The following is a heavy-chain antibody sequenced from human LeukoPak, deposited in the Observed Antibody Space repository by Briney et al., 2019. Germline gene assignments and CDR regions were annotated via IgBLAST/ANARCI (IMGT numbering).Heavy chain of an antibody. CDR3: ATDLTFGFNSADAFDV. D-gene: IGHD3-16*01. CDR2: IYSTGYT. CDR1: GDSIRGFY. Sequence: SETLSLTCTASGDSIRGFYWNWIRQPAGKGLEWIGRIYSTGYTYYSPSLKSRAILSVDTSKNQFSLKLTSVTAADTAVYYCATDLTFGFNSADAFDVWGQGTMVTVSS. V-gene: IGHV4-4*07. J-gene: IGHJ3*01.